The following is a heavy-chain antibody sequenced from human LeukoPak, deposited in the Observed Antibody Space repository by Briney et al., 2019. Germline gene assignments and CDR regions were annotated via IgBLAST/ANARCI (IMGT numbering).Heavy chain of an antibody. J-gene: IGHJ4*01. Sequence: GGSLRLSCAASGFTFSGYSVNWVRQAPGKGLEWVSSISSGSSYIYFADSVKGRFTISRDNAKNLVYLQMNSLRAEDTAVYYCARGHHLPTVTPYFFDYWGHGTLVTVSS. CDR1: GFTFSGYS. CDR3: ARGHHLPTVTPYFFDY. V-gene: IGHV3-21*01. CDR2: ISSGSSYI. D-gene: IGHD4-17*01.